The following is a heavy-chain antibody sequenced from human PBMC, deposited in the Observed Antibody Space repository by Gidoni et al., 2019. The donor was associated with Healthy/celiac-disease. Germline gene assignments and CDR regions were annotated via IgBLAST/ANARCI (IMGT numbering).Heavy chain of an antibody. J-gene: IGHJ6*03. CDR1: GYTFTSYD. V-gene: IGHV1-8*01. D-gene: IGHD2-2*01. CDR2: MNPNSGNT. CDR3: ARLLVGYCSSTSCYSTWDYYYYMDV. Sequence: QVQLVQSGAEVKKPGASVKVSCKASGYTFTSYDINWVRQATGQGLEWMGWMNPNSGNTGYAQKFQGRVTMTRNTSISTAYMELSSLRSEDTAVYYCARLLVGYCSSTSCYSTWDYYYYMDVWGKGTTVTVSS.